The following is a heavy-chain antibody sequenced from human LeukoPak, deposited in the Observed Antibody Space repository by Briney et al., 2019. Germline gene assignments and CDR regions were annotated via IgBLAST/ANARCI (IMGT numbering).Heavy chain of an antibody. Sequence: SETLSLTCTVSGGSISTYYWSWIRQPPGKGLEWIGHIYYSGSTNYNPSLKSRVTISVDTSKNQFSLKLSSVTAADTAVYYCARTTEAHSWRTRYYDYYMDVWGKGTTVTVSS. D-gene: IGHD6-13*01. CDR3: ARTTEAHSWRTRYYDYYMDV. V-gene: IGHV4-59*01. CDR1: GGSISTYY. CDR2: IYYSGST. J-gene: IGHJ6*03.